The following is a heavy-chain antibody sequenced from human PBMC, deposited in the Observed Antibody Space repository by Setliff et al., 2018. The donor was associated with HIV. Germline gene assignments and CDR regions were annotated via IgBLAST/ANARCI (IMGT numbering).Heavy chain of an antibody. D-gene: IGHD6-19*01. CDR3: ARSISSGWYYGYFDY. V-gene: IGHV4-4*07. CDR2: IYTSGST. CDR1: GGSISSYY. Sequence: SETLSLTCTVSGGSISSYYWSWIRQPAGKGLEWIGRIYTSGSTNYNPSLKSRVTMSVDTSKNQFSLKLSSVTAADTAVYYCARSISSGWYYGYFDYWGQGTLVTVSS. J-gene: IGHJ4*02.